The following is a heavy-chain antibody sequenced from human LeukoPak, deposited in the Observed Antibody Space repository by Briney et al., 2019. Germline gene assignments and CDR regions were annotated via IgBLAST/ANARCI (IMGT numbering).Heavy chain of an antibody. Sequence: ASVKVSCKASGYTFTGYYMHWVRQAPGQGLEWMGWINPNSGGTNYAQKFQGRVTMTTDTSTSTAYMELRSLRSDDTAVYYCARTNLDCKRGVCYDYWGQGTLVTVSS. V-gene: IGHV1-2*02. D-gene: IGHD2-8*01. CDR3: ARTNLDCKRGVCYDY. CDR2: INPNSGGT. CDR1: GYTFTGYY. J-gene: IGHJ4*02.